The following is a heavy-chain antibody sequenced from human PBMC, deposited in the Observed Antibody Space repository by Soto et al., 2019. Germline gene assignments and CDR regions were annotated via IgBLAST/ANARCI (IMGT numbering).Heavy chain of an antibody. V-gene: IGHV1-46*01. CDR2: INPSSGST. CDR1: GYTFTSYY. CDR3: ARLAAAYYYDRSGYYPIIDY. Sequence: ASVKVSCKASGYTFTSYYMHWVRQAPGQGLEWMGIINPSSGSTNYAQKFQGRVTMTRDTSIGTAYMELSRLRSDETAVYYCARLAAAYYYDRSGYYPIIDYWGQGTLVTVSS. J-gene: IGHJ4*02. D-gene: IGHD3-22*01.